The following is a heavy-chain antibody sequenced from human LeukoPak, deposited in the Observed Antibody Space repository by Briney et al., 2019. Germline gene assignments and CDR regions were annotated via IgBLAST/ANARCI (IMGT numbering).Heavy chain of an antibody. CDR3: ARDLYYGSGRIDY. J-gene: IGHJ4*02. Sequence: GGSLRLSCAASGFTFSSYWMSWVRQAPGKGLEWVASIKQDGSEKYYVDSVKGRFTISRDNAKNSLYLQMNSLRAEDTAVYYCARDLYYGSGRIDYWGQGTLVTVSS. CDR1: GFTFSSYW. V-gene: IGHV3-7*01. CDR2: IKQDGSEK. D-gene: IGHD3-10*01.